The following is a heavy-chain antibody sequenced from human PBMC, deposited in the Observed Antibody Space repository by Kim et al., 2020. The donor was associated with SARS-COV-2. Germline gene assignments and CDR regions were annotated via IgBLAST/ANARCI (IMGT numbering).Heavy chain of an antibody. Sequence: AEAWNGRFTNCRDNAKNSRYLQMNSLGAEDTVVYYCARVPVGSSSWYYFDYWGQGTLVTVSS. D-gene: IGHD6-13*01. V-gene: IGHV3-21*04. J-gene: IGHJ4*02. CDR3: ARVPVGSSSWYYFDY.